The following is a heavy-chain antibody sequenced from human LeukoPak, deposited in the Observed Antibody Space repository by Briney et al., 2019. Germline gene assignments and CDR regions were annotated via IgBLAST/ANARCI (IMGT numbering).Heavy chain of an antibody. V-gene: IGHV3-7*03. Sequence: GGSLRLSCAASGFTFSGYWMTWVRQAPGKGLEWVANIKEDGGEGYYVDSVRGRFTISRDNSKNTLYLQMNSLRAEDTAVYYCAKQGPSNSWYVSWFDPWGQGTLVTVSS. CDR1: GFTFSGYW. D-gene: IGHD6-13*01. J-gene: IGHJ5*02. CDR3: AKQGPSNSWYVSWFDP. CDR2: IKEDGGEG.